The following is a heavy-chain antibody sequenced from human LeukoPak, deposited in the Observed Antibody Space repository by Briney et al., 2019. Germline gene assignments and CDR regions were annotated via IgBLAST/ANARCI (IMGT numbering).Heavy chain of an antibody. V-gene: IGHV4-59*01. CDR2: IYYSGST. J-gene: IGHJ4*02. Sequence: PSETLSLTCTVSGGSISGYYWSWIRQPPGKGLEWIGYIYYSGSTNYNPSLKSRVTISVDTSKNQFSLKLSSVTAADAAVYYCARGSMVYYFDYWGQGTLVTVSS. CDR3: ARGSMVYYFDY. CDR1: GGSISGYY. D-gene: IGHD2-8*01.